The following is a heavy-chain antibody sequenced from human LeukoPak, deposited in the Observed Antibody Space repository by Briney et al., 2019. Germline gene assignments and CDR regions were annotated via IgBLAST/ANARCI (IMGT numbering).Heavy chain of an antibody. CDR2: IIPILGIA. CDR3: ARDHTDSSGWYDY. Sequence: ASVKVSCKASGGTFSSYAISWVRQAPGQGLEWMGRIIPILGIANYAQKFQGRVTITADKSTSTAYMELSSLRSEDTAVYYCARDHTDSSGWYDYWGQGTLVTVSS. J-gene: IGHJ4*02. CDR1: GGTFSSYA. V-gene: IGHV1-69*04. D-gene: IGHD6-19*01.